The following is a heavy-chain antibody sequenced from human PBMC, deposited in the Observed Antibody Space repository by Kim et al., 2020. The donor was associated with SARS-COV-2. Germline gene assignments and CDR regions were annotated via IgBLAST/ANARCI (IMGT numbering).Heavy chain of an antibody. Sequence: ASVKVSCKASGYTFTSYYMHWVRQAPGQGLEWMGIINPSGGSTSYAQKFQGRVTMTRDTSTSTVYMELSSLRSEDTAVYYCARDAPTGDSSWTRDTLNWFDPWGQGTLVTVSS. CDR3: ARDAPTGDSSWTRDTLNWFDP. CDR1: GYTFTSYY. V-gene: IGHV1-46*01. D-gene: IGHD6-13*01. J-gene: IGHJ5*02. CDR2: INPSGGST.